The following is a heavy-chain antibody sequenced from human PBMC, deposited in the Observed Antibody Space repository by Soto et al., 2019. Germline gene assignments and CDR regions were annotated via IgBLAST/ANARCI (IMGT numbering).Heavy chain of an antibody. J-gene: IGHJ4*02. Sequence: GGSLRLSCSASGFTFSSYAMHWVRQAPGKGLEYVSAISSNGGSTYYADSVKGRFTISRDNSKNTLYLQMSSLRAEDTAVYYCVKESGGPYSSSFDYWGQGTLVTVSS. D-gene: IGHD6-6*01. V-gene: IGHV3-64D*09. CDR3: VKESGGPYSSSFDY. CDR1: GFTFSSYA. CDR2: ISSNGGST.